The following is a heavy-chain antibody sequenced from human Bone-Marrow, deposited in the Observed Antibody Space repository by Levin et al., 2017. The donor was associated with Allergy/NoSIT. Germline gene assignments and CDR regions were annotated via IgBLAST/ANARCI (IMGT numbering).Heavy chain of an antibody. D-gene: IGHD6-25*01. CDR3: AKVAVSIAAEFDY. CDR2: LTGSDGRT. CDR1: GFTFSSYA. J-gene: IGHJ4*02. V-gene: IGHV3-23*01. Sequence: PGGSLILSCVASGFTFSSYAMAWVRQAPGKGLEWVSTLTGSDGRTFSADSVKGRFTISRDNSKNTVFLQMNTLRADDTAIYYCAKVAVSIAAEFDYWGQGTLVTVSS.